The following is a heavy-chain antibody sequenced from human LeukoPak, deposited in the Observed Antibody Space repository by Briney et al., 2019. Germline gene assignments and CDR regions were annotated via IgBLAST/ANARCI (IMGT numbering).Heavy chain of an antibody. D-gene: IGHD1-26*01. CDR3: ARGGSYSGSTWGYYFDY. CDR1: GFTFSSYG. Sequence: GGSLRLSCAASGFTFSSYGMHWVRQAPGKGLEWVAVIWYDGSNKYYADSVKGRFTISRDNSKNTLYLQMGSLRAEDMAVYYCARGGSYSGSTWGYYFDYWGQGTLVTVSS. J-gene: IGHJ4*02. V-gene: IGHV3-33*01. CDR2: IWYDGSNK.